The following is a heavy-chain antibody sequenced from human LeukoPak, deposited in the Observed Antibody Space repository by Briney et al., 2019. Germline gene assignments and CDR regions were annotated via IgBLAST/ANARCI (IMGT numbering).Heavy chain of an antibody. Sequence: SETLSLTCTVSGSSISGVYYWGWIRQPPGMGLEWIGSTYHSGSTNYNPSFKSRVTISADTSKSQFSLKLSSVTAADTAIYYCVTGATVTTLYYFDYWGQGTLVTVSS. CDR3: VTGATVTTLYYFDY. V-gene: IGHV4-38-2*02. CDR1: GSSISGVYY. D-gene: IGHD4-17*01. CDR2: TYHSGST. J-gene: IGHJ4*02.